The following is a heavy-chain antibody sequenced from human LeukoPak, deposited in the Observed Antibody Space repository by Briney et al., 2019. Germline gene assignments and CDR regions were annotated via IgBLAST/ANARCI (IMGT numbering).Heavy chain of an antibody. J-gene: IGHJ4*02. V-gene: IGHV3-43D*03. D-gene: IGHD3-10*01. CDR2: ITWDGGST. CDR1: GFTFDDYA. CDR3: AKDSGYHGSGSHNFFAK. Sequence: GGSLRLSCAASGFTFDDYAMHWVRQAPGKGLEWVSLITWDGGSTNYEASVKGRFTMSRDNGRDSLYLQMNSLRVEDTAMYYCAKDSGYHGSGSHNFFAKWGQGTLVTVSS.